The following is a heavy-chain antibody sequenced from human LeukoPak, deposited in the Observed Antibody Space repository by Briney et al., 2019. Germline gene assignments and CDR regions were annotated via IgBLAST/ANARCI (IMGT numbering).Heavy chain of an antibody. J-gene: IGHJ4*02. Sequence: SVRVSCKASGGTFSSYAISWVRQAPGQGLEWMGGIIPIVGTANYAQKFQGRVTITADESTSTAYMELSSLRSEDTAVYYCAREGIVVVPAAMGYYFDYWGQGTMVTVSS. CDR1: GGTFSSYA. CDR2: IIPIVGTA. CDR3: AREGIVVVPAAMGYYFDY. V-gene: IGHV1-69*01. D-gene: IGHD2-2*01.